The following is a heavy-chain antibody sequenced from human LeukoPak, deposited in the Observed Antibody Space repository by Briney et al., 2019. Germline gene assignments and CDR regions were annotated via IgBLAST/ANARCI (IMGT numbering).Heavy chain of an antibody. CDR2: IGSSGSPT. J-gene: IGHJ6*02. CDR3: AKGVGYGGMDV. V-gene: IGHV3-48*02. CDR1: GFAFSSYN. Sequence: GGSLRLSCAASGFAFSSYNMNWVRQAPGKGLEWISHIGSSGSPTHYADSVGGRFTISRDNAKNSLYLQMNSLRDEDTAVYYCAKGVGYGGMDVWGQGTTVTVSS. D-gene: IGHD2-8*01.